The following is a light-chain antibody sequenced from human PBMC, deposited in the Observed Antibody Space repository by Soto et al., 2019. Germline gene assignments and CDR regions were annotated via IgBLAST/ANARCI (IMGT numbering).Light chain of an antibody. V-gene: IGKV2-28*01. J-gene: IGKJ5*01. CDR1: QSLLHSNGYNY. CDR2: LGS. Sequence: DIVMTQSPLSLPVTPGEPASISCRSSQSLLHSNGYNYFDWYLQKPGQPPQLLIYLGSNRASGVPDRFSGSGSATDFTLKISRVEAEDVGVYYCMQALQTPITFGQGTRLEIK. CDR3: MQALQTPIT.